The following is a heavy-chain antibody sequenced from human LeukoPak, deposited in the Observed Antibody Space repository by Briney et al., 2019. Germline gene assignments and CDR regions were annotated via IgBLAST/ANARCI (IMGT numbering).Heavy chain of an antibody. D-gene: IGHD4-17*01. J-gene: IGHJ4*02. CDR2: IYYSGST. CDR3: ARVRTLRYYFDY. CDR1: GGSLSSYY. Sequence: SETLSLTCTVSGGSLSSYYWSWIRQPPGKGLEWIGYIYYSGSTNYNPSLKSRVTISVDTSKNQFSLKLSSVTAADTAVYYCARVRTLRYYFDYWGQGTLVTVSS. V-gene: IGHV4-59*08.